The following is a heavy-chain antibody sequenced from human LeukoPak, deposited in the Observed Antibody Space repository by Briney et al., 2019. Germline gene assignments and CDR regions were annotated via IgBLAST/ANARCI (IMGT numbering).Heavy chain of an antibody. CDR1: GGSFSGYY. CDR3: ARGLHYNILTGGMDV. V-gene: IGHV4-34*01. CDR2: MSHTGAT. D-gene: IGHD3-9*01. J-gene: IGHJ6*02. Sequence: SETLSLTCAVFGGSFSGYYWSWIRQSPEKGLEWIGEMSHTGATNYNPSLKSRVTVSVDTSKKQFSLNLRSVTAADTAVYHCARGLHYNILTGGMDVWGQGTTVIVSS.